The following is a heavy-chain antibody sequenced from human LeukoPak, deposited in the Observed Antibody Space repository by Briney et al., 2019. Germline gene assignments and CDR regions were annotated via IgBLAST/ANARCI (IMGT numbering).Heavy chain of an antibody. CDR1: GYNFTSYW. D-gene: IGHD6-19*01. CDR3: ARPQYSSGWFDAFDI. CDR2: IYPGDSDT. Sequence: GESLQISCKGSGYNFTSYWIGWVRRMPGKGLEGMGIIYPGDSDTRYSPSFQGQVTISVDKSISIAYLQWSSLKASDTAMYYCARPQYSSGWFDAFDIWGQGTMVTVSS. J-gene: IGHJ3*02. V-gene: IGHV5-51*01.